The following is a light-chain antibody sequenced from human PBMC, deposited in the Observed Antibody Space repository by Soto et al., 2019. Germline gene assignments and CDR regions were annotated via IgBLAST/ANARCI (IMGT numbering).Light chain of an antibody. CDR3: FSYTDTNSLGV. Sequence: QSALTQPASVSGSPGQSITISCTGTSSDVGGYNSVSWYQQHPGRAPKLIIYEVTRRPSWVSNRFSGSKYGNTASLTISGLQTDDEGHYYCFSYTDTNSLGVFAGGTKVTVL. V-gene: IGLV2-14*01. CDR2: EVT. J-gene: IGLJ2*01. CDR1: SSDVGGYNS.